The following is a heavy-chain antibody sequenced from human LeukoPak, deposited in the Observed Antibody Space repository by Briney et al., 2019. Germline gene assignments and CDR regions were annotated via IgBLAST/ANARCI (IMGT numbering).Heavy chain of an antibody. V-gene: IGHV6-1*01. Sequence: SQTLSLTCVISGDSVSSNSAAWNWIRQPPSRGLEWLGRTYYRSKWYNDYAVSVKSRITINPDTSKNQFFLQLTSVTPEDTAVYYCARETSHFDYWGQGTLVTVSS. CDR2: TYYRSKWYN. CDR3: ARETSHFDY. J-gene: IGHJ4*02. CDR1: GDSVSSNSAA.